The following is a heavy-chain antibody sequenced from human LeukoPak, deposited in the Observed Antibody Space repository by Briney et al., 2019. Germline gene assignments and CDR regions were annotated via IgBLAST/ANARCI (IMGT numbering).Heavy chain of an antibody. CDR2: IRISGDSI. J-gene: IGHJ3*02. Sequence: HTGGSLRLSCAASGFTFTTYSMGWVRQAPGRGLEWISSIRISGDSIYYASSAKGRFTISRDNSKNTLYLQMNNLRAEDTAVYYCARNSGSGAFDIWGQGTMLTVSS. V-gene: IGHV3-23*01. D-gene: IGHD1-26*01. CDR1: GFTFTTYS. CDR3: ARNSGSGAFDI.